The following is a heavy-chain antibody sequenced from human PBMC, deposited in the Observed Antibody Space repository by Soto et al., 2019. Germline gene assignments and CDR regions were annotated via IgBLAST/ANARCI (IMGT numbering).Heavy chain of an antibody. CDR1: GGSFRGYY. V-gene: IGHV3-15*01. Sequence: ETLSLTCTVSGGSFRGYYWGWVRQPPGKGLEWVGRIKSKADGSTKEYGTPVKDRFIISRDDSKNTVDLQMHALRTEDTAFYYCATPRPGSHGYSFWGHGALVT. J-gene: IGHJ4*01. CDR3: ATPRPGSHGYSF. D-gene: IGHD3-16*01. CDR2: IKSKADGSTK.